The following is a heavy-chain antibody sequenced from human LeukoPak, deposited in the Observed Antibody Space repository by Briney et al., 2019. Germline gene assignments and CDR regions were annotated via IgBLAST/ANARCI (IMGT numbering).Heavy chain of an antibody. CDR2: ISPSGNSK. CDR1: TFTFSSYT. J-gene: IGHJ4*02. CDR3: VRDFLGESGAGGY. V-gene: IGHV3-21*01. Sequence: GGSLRLSCATSTFTFSSYTMNWVRQAPGKGLEWVSSISPSGNSKYHADSVKGRFTISRDNAENSLYMQMNSLRAEDTGVYYCVRDFLGESGAGGYWGQGTLVIVSS. D-gene: IGHD3-10*01.